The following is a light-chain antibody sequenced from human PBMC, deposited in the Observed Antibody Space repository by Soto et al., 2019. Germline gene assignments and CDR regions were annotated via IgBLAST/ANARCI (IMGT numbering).Light chain of an antibody. CDR3: QHYNSLPIT. V-gene: IGKV1-33*01. CDR2: DAS. Sequence: DIQMTQSPSSLSASLGDRVTITCQATQDIRFYLNWYQHKTGQAPKLLIYDASQLEAGVPSRFRGSGSGTDFTFTINNLQPEDIGTYYCQHYNSLPITFGQGTRLEIK. CDR1: QDIRFY. J-gene: IGKJ5*01.